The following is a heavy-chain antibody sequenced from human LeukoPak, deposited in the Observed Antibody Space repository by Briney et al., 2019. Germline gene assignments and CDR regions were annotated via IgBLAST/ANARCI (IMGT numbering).Heavy chain of an antibody. CDR1: GFTFSSYG. D-gene: IGHD2-2*02. V-gene: IGHV3-30*02. J-gene: IGHJ4*02. CDR2: IRYDGSNK. CDR3: ARDQRGYCSSTSCYRNFDY. Sequence: GGSLRLSCAASGFTFSSYGMHWVRQAPGKGLEWVAFIRYDGSNKYYADSVKGRFTISRDNSKNTLYLQMNSLRAEDTAVYYCARDQRGYCSSTSCYRNFDYWGQGTLVTVSS.